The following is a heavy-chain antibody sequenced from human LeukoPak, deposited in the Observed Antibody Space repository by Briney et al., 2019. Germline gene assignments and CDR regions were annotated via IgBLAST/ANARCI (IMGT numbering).Heavy chain of an antibody. Sequence: SETLSLTCAVYGGSFSGYYWSWIRQPPGKGLEWIGEINHSGSTNNNPSLKSRVTTSVDTSKNQSSLMLSSVTAADTAVYYCARHDRYSYGYWFDPWGQGTLVTVSS. CDR1: GGSFSGYY. CDR2: INHSGST. CDR3: ARHDRYSYGYWFDP. V-gene: IGHV4-34*01. J-gene: IGHJ5*02. D-gene: IGHD5-18*01.